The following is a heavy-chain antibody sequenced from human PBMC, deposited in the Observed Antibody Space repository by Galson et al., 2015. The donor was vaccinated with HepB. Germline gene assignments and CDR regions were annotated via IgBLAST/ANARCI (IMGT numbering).Heavy chain of an antibody. V-gene: IGHV1-3*04. Sequence: SVKVSCKASGYTFTSYAVHWVRQAPGQTLEWMGWVHTGHGKTRTSQRFQDRVHIVRDTSASTTYRELSRLRSEDTDVYYCARGPWELPEAAFDIWGQGTLVTVSS. CDR2: VHTGHGKT. CDR1: GYTFTSYA. D-gene: IGHD1-26*01. CDR3: ARGPWELPEAAFDI. J-gene: IGHJ3*02.